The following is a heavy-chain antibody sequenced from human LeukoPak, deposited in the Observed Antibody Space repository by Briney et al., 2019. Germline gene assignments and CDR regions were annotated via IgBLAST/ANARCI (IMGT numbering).Heavy chain of an antibody. V-gene: IGHV4-59*01. J-gene: IGHJ3*02. CDR2: IYYSGST. CDR1: GGSISSYY. CDR3: ATNPTNYDFWSGYYTVSYAFDI. D-gene: IGHD3-3*01. Sequence: SETLSLTCTVSGGSISSYYWSWIRQPPGKGLEWIGYIYYSGSTNYNPSLKSRVTISVDTSKNQFSLKLRSVTAADTAVYYCATNPTNYDFWSGYYTVSYAFDIWGQGTMVTVSS.